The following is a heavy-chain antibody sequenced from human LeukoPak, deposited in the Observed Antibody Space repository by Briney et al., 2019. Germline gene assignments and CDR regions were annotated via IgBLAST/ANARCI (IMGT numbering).Heavy chain of an antibody. J-gene: IGHJ4*02. CDR1: GDSVSSNSAA. CDR3: ARGRIQSTIFGVVIPPPNYRRGGRFDY. D-gene: IGHD3-3*01. CDR2: TYYRSKWYN. Sequence: SQTLSLTCAISGDSVSSNSAAWNWIRQSPSRGLEWLGRTYYRSKWYNDYAVSVKSRITINPDTSKNQFSLQLSSVTAADTAVYYCARGRIQSTIFGVVIPPPNYRRGGRFDYWGQGTLVTVSS. V-gene: IGHV6-1*01.